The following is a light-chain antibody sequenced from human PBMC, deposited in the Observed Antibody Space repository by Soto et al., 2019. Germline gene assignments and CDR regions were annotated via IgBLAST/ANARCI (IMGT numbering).Light chain of an antibody. CDR1: SSDVGGYNY. Sequence: QSVLTQPPSASGSPGQSVTISCTGTSSDVGGYNYVSWYQQHPGKAPKLMIYEVSKRPSGVPDRFSGSKSGNTASLTVSGLQAEDGADYYCSSYAGSNNVVFGGGTKLTVL. CDR2: EVS. J-gene: IGLJ2*01. CDR3: SSYAGSNNVV. V-gene: IGLV2-8*01.